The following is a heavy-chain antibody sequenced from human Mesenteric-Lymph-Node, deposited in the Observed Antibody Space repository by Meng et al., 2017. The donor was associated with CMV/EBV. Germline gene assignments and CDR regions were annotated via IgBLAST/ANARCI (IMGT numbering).Heavy chain of an antibody. Sequence: FTFSCYAMHWVRQAPGKGLEWVALISYDGRNKYYADSVKGRFTIFRDNSKNTLYLLMSGLRVEDTALYYCARGGRYCDSDSCRSIDFWGQGILVTVSS. V-gene: IGHV3-30*04. CDR3: ARGGRYCDSDSCRSIDF. CDR2: ISYDGRNK. J-gene: IGHJ4*02. CDR1: FTFSCYA. D-gene: IGHD3-22*01.